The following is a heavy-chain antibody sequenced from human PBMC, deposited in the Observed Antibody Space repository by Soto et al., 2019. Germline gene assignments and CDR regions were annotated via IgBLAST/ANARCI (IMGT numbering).Heavy chain of an antibody. CDR3: ALRSMAVVPEY. CDR1: GDSISSYY. V-gene: IGHV4-59*01. D-gene: IGHD3-22*01. CDR2: LYYGRSA. J-gene: IGHJ4*02. Sequence: QVQLQESGPGLVKPSETLSLTCAVSGDSISSYYCMWIRQPPGKGLESIGYLYYGRSANYNPSLKGRXTXSXXTSTNQCSLTLCSMTAADTAVYYCALRSMAVVPEYWGQGTLVTVSS.